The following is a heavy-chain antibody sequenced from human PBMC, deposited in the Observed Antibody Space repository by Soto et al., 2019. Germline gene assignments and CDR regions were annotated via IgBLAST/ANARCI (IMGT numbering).Heavy chain of an antibody. V-gene: IGHV3-49*03. Sequence: GGSLRLSCTASGFTFGDYAMSWFRQAPGKGLEWVGFIRSKAYGGTTEYAASVKGRLTISRDDSKSIAYLQMNSLKTEDTAVYYCTRGIYSRLDAFDIWGQGTMVTVSS. J-gene: IGHJ3*02. D-gene: IGHD3-22*01. CDR3: TRGIYSRLDAFDI. CDR2: IRSKAYGGTT. CDR1: GFTFGDYA.